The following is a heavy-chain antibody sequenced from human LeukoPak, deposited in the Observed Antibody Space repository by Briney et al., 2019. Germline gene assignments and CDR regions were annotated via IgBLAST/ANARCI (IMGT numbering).Heavy chain of an antibody. CDR3: ARGGTVTTPNAFDI. V-gene: IGHV4-39*07. CDR2: ICYSGNT. CDR1: GGSMSSSTCY. D-gene: IGHD4-17*01. Sequence: SETLSLTCTVSGGSMSSSTCYWGWIRQPPGKGLEWIGTICYSGNTFYSPSLQSRVTISVDTSKNQFSLKLSSVTAADTAVYYCARGGTVTTPNAFDIWGQGTMVTVSS. J-gene: IGHJ3*02.